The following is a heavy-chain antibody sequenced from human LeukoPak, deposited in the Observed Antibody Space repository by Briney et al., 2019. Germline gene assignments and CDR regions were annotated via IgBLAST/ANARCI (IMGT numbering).Heavy chain of an antibody. V-gene: IGHV3-74*01. CDR3: ARGAPIDY. J-gene: IGHJ4*02. CDR2: IYSDETSA. Sequence: PGGSLRLSCAASGFTFSNTWMYWVRQGPGKGLVWVSRIYSDETSATYADSVKGRFTISRDNAKNTLYLQMDSLRVDDTAVYYCARGAPIDYWGQGTLVTVSS. CDR1: GFTFSNTW.